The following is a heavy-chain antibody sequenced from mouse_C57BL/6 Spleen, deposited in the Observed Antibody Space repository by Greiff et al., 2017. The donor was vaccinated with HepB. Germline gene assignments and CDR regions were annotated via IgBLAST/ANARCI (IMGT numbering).Heavy chain of an antibody. D-gene: IGHD2-2*01. CDR2: IYYSGTI. J-gene: IGHJ4*01. CDR1: GISITTGNYR. CDR3: ARSYGYDEGNAMDY. V-gene: IGHV3-5*01. Sequence: EVKVEESGPGLVKPSQTVFLTCTVTGISITTGNYRWSWIRQFPGNKLEWIGYIYYSGTITYNPSLTSRTTITRDTPKNQFFLEMNSLTAEDTATYYCARSYGYDEGNAMDYWGQGTSVTVSS.